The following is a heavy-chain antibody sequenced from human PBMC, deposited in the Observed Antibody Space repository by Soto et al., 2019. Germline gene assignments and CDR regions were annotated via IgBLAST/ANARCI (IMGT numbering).Heavy chain of an antibody. V-gene: IGHV4-31*03. Sequence: PSETLSLTGTVSGGSISSGGYHWSWIRQHPGKGLEWIGYIYYSGSTYYNPSLKSRVTISVDTSKNQFSLKLSSVTAADTAVYYCARELGWSPCYFDYWGQGTLVTVSS. D-gene: IGHD6-19*01. CDR3: ARELGWSPCYFDY. J-gene: IGHJ4*02. CDR1: GGSISSGGYH. CDR2: IYYSGST.